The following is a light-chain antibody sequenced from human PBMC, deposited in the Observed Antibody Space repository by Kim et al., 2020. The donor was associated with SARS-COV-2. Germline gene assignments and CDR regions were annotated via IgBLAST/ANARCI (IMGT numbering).Light chain of an antibody. CDR1: SRAMALNY. CDR2: EDT. CDR3: QSYGSINHGEV. J-gene: IGLJ2*01. V-gene: IGLV6-57*02. Sequence: VPIACAATSRAMALNYVPWYQLRPSSAPTTVIYEDTQRPSGGPHRSSGSIDGSSNSASLPISGLKTEDEADYYCQSYGSINHGEVFGGGTQLTVL.